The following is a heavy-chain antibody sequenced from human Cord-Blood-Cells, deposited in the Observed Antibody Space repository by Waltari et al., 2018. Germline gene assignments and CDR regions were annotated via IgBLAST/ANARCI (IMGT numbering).Heavy chain of an antibody. CDR3: ARDYSNYAFDI. CDR2: IWYDGSNK. Sequence: QVQLVESGGGVVQPGRSLRLSCAASVFTVSSYGMHWVRQAPGKGLELVAVIWYDGSNKYYADSVKGRFTISRDNSKNTLYLQMNSLRAEDTAVYYCARDYSNYAFDIWGQGTMVTVSS. J-gene: IGHJ3*02. V-gene: IGHV3-33*01. D-gene: IGHD4-4*01. CDR1: VFTVSSYG.